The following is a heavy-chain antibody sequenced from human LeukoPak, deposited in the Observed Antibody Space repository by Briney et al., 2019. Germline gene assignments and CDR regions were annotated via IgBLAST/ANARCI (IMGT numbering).Heavy chain of an antibody. CDR3: AKDLNTALDTYYFDY. V-gene: IGHV3-30*04. Sequence: GGSLRLSCAASGFTFSSYAMHWVRQASGKGLEWVAVISYDGSNKYYADSVKGRFTISRDNSKNTLYLQMNSLRAEDTAVYYCAKDLNTALDTYYFDYWGQGTLVTVSS. D-gene: IGHD5-18*01. CDR1: GFTFSSYA. J-gene: IGHJ4*02. CDR2: ISYDGSNK.